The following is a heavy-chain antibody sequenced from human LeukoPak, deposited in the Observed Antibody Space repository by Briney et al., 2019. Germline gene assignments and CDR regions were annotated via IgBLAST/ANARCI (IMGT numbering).Heavy chain of an antibody. CDR3: AEGGKGGTMVRGVYYYYGMDV. D-gene: IGHD3-10*01. CDR1: GFTFSSYG. J-gene: IGHJ6*02. Sequence: PGGSLRLSCAASGFTFSSYGMHWVRQAPGKGLEWVAVISYDGSNKYYADSVKGRFTISRDNSKNTLYLQMNSLRAEDTAVYYCAEGGKGGTMVRGVYYYYGMDVWGQGTTVTVSS. V-gene: IGHV3-30*18. CDR2: ISYDGSNK.